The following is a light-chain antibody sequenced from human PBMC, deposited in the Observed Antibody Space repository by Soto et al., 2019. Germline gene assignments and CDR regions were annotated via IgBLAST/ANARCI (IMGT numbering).Light chain of an antibody. Sequence: EIHMTQSPSTLSASVGDRVTITRRASQTIDSWLAWYQQRPGKPPNLLIYKASTLASGVPSRFSGSGSGTEFTLTINSLQPDDFATYYCQQYHIYSGTFGQGTKVDIK. CDR3: QQYHIYSGT. CDR2: KAS. CDR1: QTIDSW. V-gene: IGKV1-5*03. J-gene: IGKJ1*01.